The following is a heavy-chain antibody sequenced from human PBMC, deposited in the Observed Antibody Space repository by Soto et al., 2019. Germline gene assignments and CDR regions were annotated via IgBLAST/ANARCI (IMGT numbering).Heavy chain of an antibody. D-gene: IGHD3-9*01. J-gene: IGHJ4*02. Sequence: GGSLRLSCAASGFTFSSYSMNWVRQAPGKGLEWVSSISSSSSYIYYADSVKGRFTISRDNAKNSLYLQMNSLRAEDTAVYYCARESSLRTTKVHYDILTGYYKNHFDDWGQGTLVTVSS. V-gene: IGHV3-21*01. CDR2: ISSSSSYI. CDR1: GFTFSSYS. CDR3: ARESSLRTTKVHYDILTGYYKNHFDD.